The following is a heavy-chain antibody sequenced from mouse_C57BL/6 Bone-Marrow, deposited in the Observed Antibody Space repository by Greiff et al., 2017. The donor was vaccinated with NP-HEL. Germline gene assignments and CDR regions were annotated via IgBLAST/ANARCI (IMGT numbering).Heavy chain of an antibody. Sequence: VQLQQSGAELVRPGASVKLSCTASGFNIKDDYMHWVKQRPEQGLEWIGWIDPENGDTEYASKFQGKATITADTSSNTAYLQLSSLTSEDTALYYCTGDSSDVWFAYWGQGTLVTVSA. CDR2: IDPENGDT. D-gene: IGHD1-1*01. J-gene: IGHJ3*01. CDR1: GFNIKDDY. CDR3: TGDSSDVWFAY. V-gene: IGHV14-4*01.